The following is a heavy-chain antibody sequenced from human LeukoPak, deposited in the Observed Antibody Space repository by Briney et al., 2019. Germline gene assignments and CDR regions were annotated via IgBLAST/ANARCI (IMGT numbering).Heavy chain of an antibody. V-gene: IGHV4-4*07. J-gene: IGHJ4*02. CDR2: IHSSGDT. Sequence: SETLSLTCTVSGGSISSYYGDWIRQPAGKGLEWIGRIHSSGDTNYNPSFRSRVTMSVHTSKNQCSLRLSSLTAADTAVYFCARDVGSGGGTFPTYHFDFWGQGTLVSVCS. D-gene: IGHD3-10*01. CDR3: ARDVGSGGGTFPTYHFDF. CDR1: GGSISSYY.